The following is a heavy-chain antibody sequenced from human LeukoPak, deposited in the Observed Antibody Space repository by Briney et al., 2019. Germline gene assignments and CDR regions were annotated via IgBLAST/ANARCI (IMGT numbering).Heavy chain of an antibody. J-gene: IGHJ4*02. D-gene: IGHD1-1*01. CDR2: ITDSGTTI. CDR3: ARDQVGSDNGFDS. Sequence: PGGSLRLSCAASGFTFSSYAMSWVRQAPGKGLEWISYITDSGTTIYYADSVKGRFTISRDNAKNSLYLQMNSLRAEDTAIYYCARDQVGSDNGFDSWGQGTLVTVSS. CDR1: GFTFSSYA. V-gene: IGHV3-48*03.